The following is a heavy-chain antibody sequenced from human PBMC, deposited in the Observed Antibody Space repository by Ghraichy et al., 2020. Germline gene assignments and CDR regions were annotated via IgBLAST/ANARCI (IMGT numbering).Heavy chain of an antibody. D-gene: IGHD3-22*01. V-gene: IGHV3-30*04. CDR1: GFKHNDFP. CDR3: ARDRDDSSGYAFGY. Sequence: GGSLRLSCAISGFKHNDFPMHWVRQAPGKGLEWVACLSFDGRNKFYTASVKGRFTISRDTSTNTLFLQMNNLQNEDTALYYCARDRDDSSGYAFGYWGQGTLVTVSS. J-gene: IGHJ4*02. CDR2: LSFDGRNK.